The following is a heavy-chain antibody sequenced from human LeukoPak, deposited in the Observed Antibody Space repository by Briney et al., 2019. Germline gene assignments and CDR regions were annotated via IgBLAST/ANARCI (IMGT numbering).Heavy chain of an antibody. CDR1: GDSISSSTYY. CDR2: IYYSGST. Sequence: SETLSLTCSVSGDSISSSTYYWGWIRQPPGKGLEWIGNIYYSGSTYYNPSLKSRVTISVDTSKNQFSLKLSSVTAADTAVYYCARVGSKSYYYDSSPQRINAFDIWGQGTMVTVSS. V-gene: IGHV4-39*07. CDR3: ARVGSKSYYYDSSPQRINAFDI. J-gene: IGHJ3*02. D-gene: IGHD3-22*01.